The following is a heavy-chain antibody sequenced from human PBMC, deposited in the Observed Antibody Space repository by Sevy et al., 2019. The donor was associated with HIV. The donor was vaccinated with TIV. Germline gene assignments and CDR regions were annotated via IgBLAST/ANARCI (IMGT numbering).Heavy chain of an antibody. D-gene: IGHD3-22*01. V-gene: IGHV1-2*02. Sequence: ASVKVSCKASGYTFTGYYMHWVRQAPGQGLEWMGWINPNSGGTNYAQKFQGRVTMTRDTSSSTAYMELSRLRSDDTAVYYCASLPHYYDSSGYSDYWGQGTLVTVSS. CDR1: GYTFTGYY. J-gene: IGHJ4*02. CDR3: ASLPHYYDSSGYSDY. CDR2: INPNSGGT.